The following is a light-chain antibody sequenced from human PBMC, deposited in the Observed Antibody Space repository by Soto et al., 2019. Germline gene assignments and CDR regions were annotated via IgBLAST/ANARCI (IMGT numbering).Light chain of an antibody. CDR1: QSISSY. J-gene: IGKJ2*01. CDR3: QQSDSTPS. Sequence: DIQMTQSPSSLSASVGDRVTITCRASQSISSYLNWYQQKPGKAPKLLIYAASSLQSGVASRFSGSASGTDFTLSISSLQPEDFATYYCQQSDSTPSFGQGTKLEIK. V-gene: IGKV1-39*01. CDR2: AAS.